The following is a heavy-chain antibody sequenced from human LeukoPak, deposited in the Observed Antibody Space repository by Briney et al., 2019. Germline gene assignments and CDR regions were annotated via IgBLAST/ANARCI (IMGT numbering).Heavy chain of an antibody. Sequence: SVKVSCKASGGTFSSYAISWVRQAPGQGLEWMGRIIPILGIANYAQKFQGRVTITADKSTSTAYMELSSLRSEDTAVYYCARSGPRRGTAMVTLPFDYWGQGTLVTVSS. CDR3: ARSGPRRGTAMVTLPFDY. D-gene: IGHD5-18*01. V-gene: IGHV1-69*04. CDR1: GGTFSSYA. CDR2: IIPILGIA. J-gene: IGHJ4*02.